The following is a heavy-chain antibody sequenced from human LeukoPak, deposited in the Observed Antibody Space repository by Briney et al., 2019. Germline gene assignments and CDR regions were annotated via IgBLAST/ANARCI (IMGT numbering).Heavy chain of an antibody. CDR1: GGTFSSYA. Sequence: SVKVSCKASGGTFSSYAISWVRQAPGQGLEWMGRIIPILGIANYAQKFQGRVTITADKSTSTAYMELSSLRSEDTAVYYCARWSTVTTRFDYWGQGTLVTVSS. CDR3: ARWSTVTTRFDY. V-gene: IGHV1-69*04. D-gene: IGHD4-17*01. CDR2: IIPILGIA. J-gene: IGHJ4*02.